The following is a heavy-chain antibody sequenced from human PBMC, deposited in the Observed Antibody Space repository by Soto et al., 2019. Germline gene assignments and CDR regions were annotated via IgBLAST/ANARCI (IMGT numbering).Heavy chain of an antibody. CDR1: GFTFSDYY. Sequence: GGSLRLSCAASGFTFSDYYMSWIRQAPGKGLEWVSYISSSGSTIYYADSVKGRFTISRDNAKNSLYLQMNSLRAEDTAVYYCARHTSPYSSSWYWGRGNWFDPWGQGTLVTV. CDR3: ARHTSPYSSSWYWGRGNWFDP. V-gene: IGHV3-11*01. CDR2: ISSSGSTI. J-gene: IGHJ5*02. D-gene: IGHD6-13*01.